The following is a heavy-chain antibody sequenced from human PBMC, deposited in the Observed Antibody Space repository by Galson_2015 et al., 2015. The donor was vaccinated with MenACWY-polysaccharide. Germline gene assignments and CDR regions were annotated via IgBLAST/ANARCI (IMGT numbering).Heavy chain of an antibody. D-gene: IGHD2-2*01. J-gene: IGHJ6*02. V-gene: IGHV1-8*01. Sequence: SVKVSCKASGYTFTSYDINWVRQATGQGLEWMGWMNPNSGNTGYAQKFQGRVTMTRNTSISTAYMELSSLRSEDTAVYYCARGRMPGCSSTSCYEDYYYGMDVWGQGTTVTVSS. CDR2: MNPNSGNT. CDR3: ARGRMPGCSSTSCYEDYYYGMDV. CDR1: GYTFTSYD.